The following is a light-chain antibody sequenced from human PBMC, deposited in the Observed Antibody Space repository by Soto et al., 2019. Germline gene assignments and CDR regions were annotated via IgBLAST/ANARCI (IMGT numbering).Light chain of an antibody. V-gene: IGKV3-11*01. CDR1: QSVSSY. CDR3: QQRSNWPPT. Sequence: EIVLTQSPATLSLSPGERATLSCRASQSVSSYLAWYQQKPGQAPRLLIYDASNRATGIPARFSGSGSGTDFTLTMSRLEPEDFAVYYCQQRSNWPPTFGQGTKVEIK. J-gene: IGKJ1*01. CDR2: DAS.